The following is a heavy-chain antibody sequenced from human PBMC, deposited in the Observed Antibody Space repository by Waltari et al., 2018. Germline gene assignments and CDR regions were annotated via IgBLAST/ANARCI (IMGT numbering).Heavy chain of an antibody. CDR2: INHNGKR. V-gene: IGHV4-34*02. Sequence: QVQLQQWGAGQLQPSETLSLTCAVSGGSFSGYYWGWIRQPPGKGLEWIGEINHNGKRTYNPSLRSRVTMLIDTSRSQFSLKVNSVTAADTAVYYCVRLEDCSGPGGNCYSGDSFALDVWGQGTTVTVSS. D-gene: IGHD2-15*01. CDR1: GGSFSGYY. J-gene: IGHJ6*02. CDR3: VRLEDCSGPGGNCYSGDSFALDV.